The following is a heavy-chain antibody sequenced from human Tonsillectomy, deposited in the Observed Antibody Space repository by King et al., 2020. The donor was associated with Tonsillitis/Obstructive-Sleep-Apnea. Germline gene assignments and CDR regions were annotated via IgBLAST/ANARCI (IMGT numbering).Heavy chain of an antibody. CDR1: GFTFSSYG. CDR3: ARAPYYDRSGYLFGGFDY. Sequence: VQLVESGGGVVQPGRSLRLSCAASGFTFSSYGMHWVRQAPGKGLEWVAVIWYDGSNKYYADSVKGRFTISRDNSKNTLYLQMNSLRAEDTAVYYCARAPYYDRSGYLFGGFDYWGQGTLVTVSS. J-gene: IGHJ4*02. CDR2: IWYDGSNK. D-gene: IGHD3-22*01. V-gene: IGHV3-33*01.